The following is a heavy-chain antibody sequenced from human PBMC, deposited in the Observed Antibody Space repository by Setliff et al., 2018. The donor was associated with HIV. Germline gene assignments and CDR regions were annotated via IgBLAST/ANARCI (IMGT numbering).Heavy chain of an antibody. Sequence: SETLSLTCTVSGGSVSSSSYYWGWLRQPPGKGLEWIASFSYSGTTYYNPSLKSRVTIFVDTSKNQFSLRLSSVTAADTAVYYCARSNELIAARYFDYWGQGTLVTVSS. CDR3: ARSNELIAARYFDY. J-gene: IGHJ4*02. D-gene: IGHD6-6*01. CDR2: FSYSGTT. V-gene: IGHV4-39*01. CDR1: GGSVSSSSYY.